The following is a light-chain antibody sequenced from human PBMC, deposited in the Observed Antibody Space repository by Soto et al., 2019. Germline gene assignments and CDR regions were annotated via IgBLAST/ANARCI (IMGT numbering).Light chain of an antibody. V-gene: IGLV2-11*01. CDR1: SSDVGGYHY. J-gene: IGLJ2*01. Sequence: QSVLTQPRSVSGSPGQSVTLSCTGTSSDVGGYHYVSWYQHHPGKAPKIIIYDVNKRPSGVPDRFSGSKSGNTASLTISGLQTADEADYYCCSYAGSYTLVFGGGTKVTVL. CDR2: DVN. CDR3: CSYAGSYTLV.